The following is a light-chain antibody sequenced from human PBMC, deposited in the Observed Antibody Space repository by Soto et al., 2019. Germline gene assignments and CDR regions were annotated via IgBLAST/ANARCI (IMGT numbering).Light chain of an antibody. Sequence: EIVLTQSPAPLSLSPGERATLSCRASQSASSYLAWYQQKPGQAPRLLIYDASNRATGIPARFSGSGSGTDFTLTISSLEPEDFAVYYCQQRSNWPPYTFGQGTKLDIK. CDR3: QQRSNWPPYT. J-gene: IGKJ2*01. V-gene: IGKV3-11*01. CDR1: QSASSY. CDR2: DAS.